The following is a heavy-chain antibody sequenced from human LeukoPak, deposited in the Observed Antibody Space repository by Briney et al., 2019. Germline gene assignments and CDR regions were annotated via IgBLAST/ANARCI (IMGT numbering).Heavy chain of an antibody. CDR1: GFTFSSYA. D-gene: IGHD6-19*01. CDR3: AKSSRYSSGWPPAYYYYGMDV. CDR2: ISGSGGST. V-gene: IGHV3-23*01. J-gene: IGHJ6*02. Sequence: GGSLRLSCAASGFTFSSYAMSWVRQAPGKGLEWVSAISGSGGSTYYADSVKGRFTISRDNSKNTLYLQMNSLRAEDTAVYYCAKSSRYSSGWPPAYYYYGMDVWGQGTTVTVSS.